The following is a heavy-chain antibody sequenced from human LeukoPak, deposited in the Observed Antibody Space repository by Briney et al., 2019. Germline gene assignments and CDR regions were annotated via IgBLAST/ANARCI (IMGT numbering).Heavy chain of an antibody. J-gene: IGHJ5*02. CDR3: ARGSIVVVPAASVFDP. CDR2: INPNSGVT. V-gene: IGHV1-2*02. Sequence: ASVKVSCKASGYTLTGYYLHWVRQAPRQGLEWMGWINPNSGVTNFAQKFQGRVTMTRDTSINTAYMELSRLRSDDTAVYYCARGSIVVVPAASVFDPWGQGTLVTVSS. CDR1: GYTLTGYY. D-gene: IGHD2-2*01.